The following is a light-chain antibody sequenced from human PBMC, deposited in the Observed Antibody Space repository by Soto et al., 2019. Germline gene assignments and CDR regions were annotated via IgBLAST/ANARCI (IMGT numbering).Light chain of an antibody. CDR2: SNT. CDR1: SSNIGSRT. J-gene: IGLJ7*01. CDR3: AAWDDSLNGHV. V-gene: IGLV1-44*01. Sequence: SVLTQTPSASGTPGQRITISCSGSSSNIGSRTVNWYQQFPGTAPKVLIYSNTQRPSGVPDRFSASKSGTTASLAISGLQSEDEADYYCAAWDDSLNGHVFGGGTQLTVL.